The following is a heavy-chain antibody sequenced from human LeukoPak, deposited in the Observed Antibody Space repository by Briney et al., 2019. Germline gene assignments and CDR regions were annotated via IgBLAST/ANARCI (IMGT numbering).Heavy chain of an antibody. J-gene: IGHJ3*01. V-gene: IGHV3-11*01. CDR2: TGSSGRNI. CDR1: GFTFNDYY. D-gene: IGHD2-2*01. CDR3: ATEVGVSAAAYDL. Sequence: GGSLRLSCEASGFTFNDYYMSWIRQAPGKGLEWISYTGSSGRNIKYADSVRGRFTISRGHAKNSVNLQMNSLRVEDTALYYCATEVGVSAAAYDLWGQGTMVTVSS.